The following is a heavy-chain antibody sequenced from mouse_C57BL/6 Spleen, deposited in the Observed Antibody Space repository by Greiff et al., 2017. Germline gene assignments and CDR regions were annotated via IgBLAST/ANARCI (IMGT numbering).Heavy chain of an antibody. J-gene: IGHJ1*03. V-gene: IGHV1-9*01. CDR3: GRWIPVTVVAPEWYFDV. D-gene: IGHD1-1*01. Sequence: VQLQQSGAELMKPGASVKLSCKATGYTFTGYWIEWVKQRPGHGLEWIGEILPGSGSTNSNEKFKGKATFTADTSSNTAYMQLSRLATEDSAIYYCGRWIPVTVVAPEWYFDVWGTGTTVTVSS. CDR1: GYTFTGYW. CDR2: ILPGSGST.